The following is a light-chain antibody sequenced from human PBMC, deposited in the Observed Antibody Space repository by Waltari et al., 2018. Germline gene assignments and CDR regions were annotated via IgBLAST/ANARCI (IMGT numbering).Light chain of an antibody. V-gene: IGKV3-20*01. CDR1: QSVSRT. CDR3: QHYVRLPVT. Sequence: EIVLTQSPGTLSLSTGERATLSCRTSQSVSRTLAWYQHKPGQAPSLLIYAASTRATGIPDRFSGSGSGTDFRLTISRLEPEDFAVYYCQHYVRLPVTFGQGTKVEIK. CDR2: AAS. J-gene: IGKJ1*01.